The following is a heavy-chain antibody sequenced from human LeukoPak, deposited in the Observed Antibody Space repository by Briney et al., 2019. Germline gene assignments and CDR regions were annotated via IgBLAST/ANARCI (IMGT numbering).Heavy chain of an antibody. D-gene: IGHD2-2*01. V-gene: IGHV4-59*01. CDR3: ARDREFCSTTRCSNDAFDI. CDR1: GGSISSSH. Sequence: SETLSLTCTVSGGSISSSHWTWIRQSPGGGLEWIGHMSDSGSINYNPSLKSRVTISVDTSKNQFSLKLSSVTAADTAVYYCARDREFCSTTRCSNDAFDIWGQGTMVTVSS. J-gene: IGHJ3*02. CDR2: MSDSGSI.